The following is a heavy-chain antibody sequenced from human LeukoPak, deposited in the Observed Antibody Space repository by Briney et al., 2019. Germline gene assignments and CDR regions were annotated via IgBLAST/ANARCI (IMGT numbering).Heavy chain of an antibody. CDR1: GASISTYY. CDR2: IYNSGST. CDR3: ARRNKIVRGVIISYYMDV. Sequence: SETLSLTCTVSGASISTYYWSWIRQPPGKGLEWIGYIYNSGSTNYNPSLKSRVTISVDTSKNQFSLKLSSVTAADTAVYYCARRNKIVRGVIISYYMDVWGKGTTVTISS. J-gene: IGHJ6*03. D-gene: IGHD3-10*01. V-gene: IGHV4-59*12.